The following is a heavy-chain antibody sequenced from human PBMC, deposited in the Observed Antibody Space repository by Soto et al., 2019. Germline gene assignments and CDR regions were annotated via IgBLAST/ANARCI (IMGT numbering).Heavy chain of an antibody. CDR1: GFTFRSYS. CDR2: ISSSSDYI. CDR3: AIDTPTAPFDA. Sequence: GGSLRLSCAASGFTFRSYSMNWVRQAPGKGLEWVSSISSSSDYIYYADSVKGRFTISRDNAKNFLYLQMNSLRAEDTAVYYCAIDTPTAPFDAWGQGTLVTVSS. D-gene: IGHD4-17*01. J-gene: IGHJ4*02. V-gene: IGHV3-21*01.